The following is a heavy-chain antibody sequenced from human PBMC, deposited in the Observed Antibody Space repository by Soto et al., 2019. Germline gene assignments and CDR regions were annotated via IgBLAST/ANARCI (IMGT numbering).Heavy chain of an antibody. CDR3: AKDATAVNGVWDPFDM. CDR2: VGGSDTDK. CDR1: GFTFSAYA. J-gene: IGHJ3*02. Sequence: EVQLLESGGGVVQPGGSLRLSCAASGFTFSAYAMSWVRQAPGKGLQWVSGVGGSDTDKHYADSVRGRFTVSRDNSKNTLYLQMNSLRADDTAVYYCAKDATAVNGVWDPFDMWGQGTEGTVSS. V-gene: IGHV3-23*01. D-gene: IGHD2-8*01.